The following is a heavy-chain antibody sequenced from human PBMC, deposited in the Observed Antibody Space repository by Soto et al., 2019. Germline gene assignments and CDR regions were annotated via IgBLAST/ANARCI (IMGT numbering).Heavy chain of an antibody. V-gene: IGHV1-8*01. CDR2: MNPNSGNT. D-gene: IGHD3-10*01. CDR3: ARVRYYYGSGSKTNWFDP. J-gene: IGHJ5*02. Sequence: SVKVSCKASGYTFTSYDINWVRQATGQGLEWMGWMNPNSGNTGYAQKFQGRVTMTRNTSISTAYMELSSLRSEDTAVYYCARVRYYYGSGSKTNWFDPWGQGTLVTVSS. CDR1: GYTFTSYD.